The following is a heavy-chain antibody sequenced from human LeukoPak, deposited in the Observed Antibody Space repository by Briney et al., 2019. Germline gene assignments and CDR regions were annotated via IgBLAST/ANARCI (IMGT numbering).Heavy chain of an antibody. CDR2: IHTSGST. D-gene: IGHD6-19*01. Sequence: SETLSLTCTVSGGSISSSSYYWNWIRQPAGKGLEWIGRIHTSGSTNYNPSLKSRITMSVDTSKNQFSLKLSSVTAADTAVYYCARGKVVAGTPGQNSWDYWGQGTLVTVSS. CDR1: GGSISSSSYY. J-gene: IGHJ4*02. CDR3: ARGKVVAGTPGQNSWDY. V-gene: IGHV4-61*02.